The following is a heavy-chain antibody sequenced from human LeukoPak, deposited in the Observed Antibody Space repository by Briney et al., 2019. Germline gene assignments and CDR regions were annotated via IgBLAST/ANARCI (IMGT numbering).Heavy chain of an antibody. D-gene: IGHD6-6*01. CDR3: ARDLAARHFDY. V-gene: IGHV3-33*01. CDR1: GFTFSSYG. CDR2: IWYDGSKK. Sequence: PGRSLRLSCEASGFTFSSYGMHWVRQAPGKGPEWVAVIWYDGSKKYYGDSVKGRFTISRDNSKNTLYLQMNSLRGEDTAIYYCARDLAARHFDYWGQGTLVTVSS. J-gene: IGHJ4*02.